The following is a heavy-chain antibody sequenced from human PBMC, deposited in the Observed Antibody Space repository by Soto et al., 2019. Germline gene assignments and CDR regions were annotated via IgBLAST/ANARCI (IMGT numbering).Heavy chain of an antibody. D-gene: IGHD3-22*01. J-gene: IGHJ6*02. CDR1: RHSISSYY. Sequence: SATLSLTCPIFRHSISSYYWSCIQQPPGMGLVWIGYMYNTGSTVYNPSLKSRVTISVDTSKNQFSLKLSSVTAADSAVYYCARSLRLGGGGYYFYGMDVWGQGTTVT. CDR2: MYNTGST. V-gene: IGHV4-59*07. CDR3: ARSLRLGGGGYYFYGMDV.